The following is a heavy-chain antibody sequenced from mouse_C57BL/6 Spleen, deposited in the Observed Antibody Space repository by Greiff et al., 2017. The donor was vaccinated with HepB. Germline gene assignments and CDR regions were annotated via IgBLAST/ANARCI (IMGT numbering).Heavy chain of an antibody. CDR3: ARENYGTYYYAMDY. CDR1: GFTFSDYY. J-gene: IGHJ4*01. D-gene: IGHD1-1*01. V-gene: IGHV5-16*01. CDR2: INYDGSST. Sequence: EVNVVESEGGLVQPGSSMKLSCTASGFTFSDYYMAWVRQVPEKGLEWVANINYDGSSTYYLDSLKSRFIISRDNAKNILYLQMSSLKSEDTATYYCARENYGTYYYAMDYWGQGTSVTVSS.